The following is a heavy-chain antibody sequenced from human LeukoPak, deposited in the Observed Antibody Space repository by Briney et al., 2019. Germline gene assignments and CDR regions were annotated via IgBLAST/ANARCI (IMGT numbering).Heavy chain of an antibody. D-gene: IGHD3/OR15-3a*01. V-gene: IGHV3-7*04. Sequence: GGSLRLSCAASGLTFSSYWMSWVRQAPGKGLEWVANIKQDGSEKYYVDSVKGRFTISRDNAKNSLYLQMNSLRAEDTAVYYCARGTGYDVAFDIWGQGTMVTVSS. CDR3: ARGTGYDVAFDI. J-gene: IGHJ3*02. CDR2: IKQDGSEK. CDR1: GLTFSSYW.